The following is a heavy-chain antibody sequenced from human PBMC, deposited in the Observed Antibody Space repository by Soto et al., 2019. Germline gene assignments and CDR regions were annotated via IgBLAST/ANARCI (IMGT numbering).Heavy chain of an antibody. Sequence: ASVKVSCKASGYTFTGYYMHWVRRAPGQGLEWMGWINPNSGDTNYAQKFQGWVTMTRDTSITTAYMELSRLRSDDTAVYYCAREEKNGMDVWGQGTTVTVSS. J-gene: IGHJ6*02. V-gene: IGHV1-2*04. CDR3: AREEKNGMDV. CDR2: INPNSGDT. CDR1: GYTFTGYY.